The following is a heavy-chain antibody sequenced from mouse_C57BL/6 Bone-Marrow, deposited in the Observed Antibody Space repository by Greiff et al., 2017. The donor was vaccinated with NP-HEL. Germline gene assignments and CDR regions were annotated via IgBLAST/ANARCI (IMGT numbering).Heavy chain of an antibody. CDR1: GYSITSGYY. D-gene: IGHD1-1*01. V-gene: IGHV3-6*01. Sequence: DVQLQESGPGLVKPSQSLSLTCSVTGYSITSGYYWNWIRQFPGNKLEWMGYISYDGSNNYNPSLKNRISITRDTSKNQFFLKLNSVTTEDTATYYCARGYYYGSSYGYWGQGTTLTVSS. J-gene: IGHJ2*01. CDR2: ISYDGSN. CDR3: ARGYYYGSSYGY.